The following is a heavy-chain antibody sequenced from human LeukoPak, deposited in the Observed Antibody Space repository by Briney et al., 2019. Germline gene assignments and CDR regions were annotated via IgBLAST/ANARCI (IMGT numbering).Heavy chain of an antibody. CDR1: GFTFSSNG. CDR2: ISSSSSYI. CDR3: TFTTVTKGGY. D-gene: IGHD4-17*01. J-gene: IGHJ4*02. Sequence: GGSLRLSCAASGFTFSSNGMHWVRQAPGKGLEWVSSISSSSSYIYYADSVKGRFTISRDNAKNSLYLQMNSLRAEDTAVYCCTFTTVTKGGYWGQGTLVTVSS. V-gene: IGHV3-21*01.